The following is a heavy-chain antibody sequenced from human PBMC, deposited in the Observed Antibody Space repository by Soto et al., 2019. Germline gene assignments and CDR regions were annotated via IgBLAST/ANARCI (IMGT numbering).Heavy chain of an antibody. CDR3: ATDTYCPATCYRGHGN. CDR1: GFTFSSYW. J-gene: IGHJ4*02. D-gene: IGHD2-8*02. Sequence: EVQLVESGGDLVQPGGSLRLSCAASGFTFSSYWMAWVRQSPGKGLEWVASMNQQGSGIQYVDSVRGRFTISRDNARNLLYLQMNNLRDEDTAIYYCATDTYCPATCYRGHGNWGQGTLFTVSS. V-gene: IGHV3-7*01. CDR2: MNQQGSGI.